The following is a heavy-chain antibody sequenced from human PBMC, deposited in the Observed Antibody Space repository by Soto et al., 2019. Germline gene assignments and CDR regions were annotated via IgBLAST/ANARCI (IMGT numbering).Heavy chain of an antibody. CDR2: MNPNSGNT. D-gene: IGHD2-2*01. Sequence: ASVKVSCKASGSTFTSYDINWVRQATGQGLEWMGWMNPNSGNTGYAQKFQGRVTMTRNTSISTAYMELSSLRSEDTAVYYCASGVLTHCSSTSCYSGWFDPWGQGTLVTVSS. J-gene: IGHJ5*02. CDR3: ASGVLTHCSSTSCYSGWFDP. V-gene: IGHV1-8*01. CDR1: GSTFTSYD.